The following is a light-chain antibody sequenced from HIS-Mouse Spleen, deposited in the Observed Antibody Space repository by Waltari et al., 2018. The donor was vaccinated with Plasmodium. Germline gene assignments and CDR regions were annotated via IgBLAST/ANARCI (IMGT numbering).Light chain of an antibody. CDR3: YSTDSSGNHRV. V-gene: IGLV3-10*01. Sequence: SYELTQPPSVSVSPGQTARITCTGDALPKKSAYWDQPKSGQAPVLVICEDSKRPSGIPERFSGSSSGTMATLTISGAQVEDEADYYCYSTDSSGNHRVFGGGTKLTVL. CDR1: ALPKKS. J-gene: IGLJ3*02. CDR2: EDS.